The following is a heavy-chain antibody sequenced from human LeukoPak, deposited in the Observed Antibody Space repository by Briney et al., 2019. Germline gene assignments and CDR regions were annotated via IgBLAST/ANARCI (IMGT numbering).Heavy chain of an antibody. Sequence: GGSLRLSCAASGFTFSNYAMSWVRQAPGKGLEWVSTISGSGGSTYYADSVKGRFTISRDNSKNTVYLQMNSLRGEDTAVCYCAKATSYFFFDYWGQGTLVTVSS. CDR3: AKATSYFFFDY. V-gene: IGHV3-23*01. J-gene: IGHJ4*02. CDR1: GFTFSNYA. D-gene: IGHD2-21*01. CDR2: ISGSGGST.